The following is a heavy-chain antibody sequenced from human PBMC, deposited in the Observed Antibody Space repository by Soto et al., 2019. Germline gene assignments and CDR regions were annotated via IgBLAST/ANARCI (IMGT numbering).Heavy chain of an antibody. CDR3: ARGRGYSYGLDP. Sequence: QVQLQESGPGLVKPSQTLSLTCTVSGDSISSNNNYWSWIRQPPGEGLEWIGFISYSGTTSYSPSLKSLVAISLDTSKNQFSLSLSSVTAADTAVYYCARGRGYSYGLDPWGQGTLVTVSS. V-gene: IGHV4-30-4*01. D-gene: IGHD5-18*01. J-gene: IGHJ5*02. CDR2: ISYSGTT. CDR1: GDSISSNNNY.